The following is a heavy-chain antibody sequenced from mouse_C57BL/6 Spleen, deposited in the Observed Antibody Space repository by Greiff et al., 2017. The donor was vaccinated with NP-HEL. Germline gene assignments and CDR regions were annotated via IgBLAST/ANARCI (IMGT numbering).Heavy chain of an antibody. J-gene: IGHJ1*03. CDR2: IDPSDSYT. CDR1: GYTFTSYW. D-gene: IGHD1-1*01. CDR3: ARFTTVVAQYFDV. V-gene: IGHV1-69*01. Sequence: QVQLQQPGAELVMPGASVKLSCKASGYTFTSYWMHWVKQRPGQGLEWIGEIDPSDSYTNYNQKFKGKATLTVDKSSSTAYMQLSSLTSEDSAVYYCARFTTVVAQYFDVWGTGTTVTVSS.